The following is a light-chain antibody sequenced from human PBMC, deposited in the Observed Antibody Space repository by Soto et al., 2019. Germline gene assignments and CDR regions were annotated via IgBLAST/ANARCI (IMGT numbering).Light chain of an antibody. V-gene: IGKV3-11*01. J-gene: IGKJ1*01. CDR2: DAS. CDR3: QQRTDRPPWT. CDR1: QSVSSN. Sequence: EIVMTQSPATLSVSPGERATLSCRASQSVSSNLAWYQQKPGQAPRLLIFDASQRATGIPARFRGSGSGTDFTLSISSLEPEDFAVYYCQQRTDRPPWTCGQGTKV.